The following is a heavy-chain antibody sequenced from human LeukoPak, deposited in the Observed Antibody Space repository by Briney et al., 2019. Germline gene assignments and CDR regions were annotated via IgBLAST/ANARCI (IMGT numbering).Heavy chain of an antibody. V-gene: IGHV3-11*01. CDR2: ISQDSRNV. J-gene: IGHJ4*02. CDR3: ARGRGYSNGPPDY. D-gene: IGHD5-18*01. Sequence: GGSLRLSCAGSGFILSNYYMSGIRQAPGKGLEWIAYISQDSRNVYYADSVKGRFTISRDNAKNSLYLQRNSLRAEDTAVYYCARGRGYSNGPPDYWGQGTLVTVSS. CDR1: GFILSNYY.